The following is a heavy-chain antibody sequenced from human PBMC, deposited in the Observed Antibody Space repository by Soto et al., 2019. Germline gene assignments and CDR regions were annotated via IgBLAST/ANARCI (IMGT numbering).Heavy chain of an antibody. V-gene: IGHV1-8*01. D-gene: IGHD6-19*01. CDR3: AREGSSGWYPWGYYYYYMDV. J-gene: IGHJ6*03. CDR1: GYTFTRYD. Sequence: ASVKVSWKASGYTFTRYDINWVRQATGQRLEWLGWMNPNSGNTGYAQKFQGRVTMTRNTSISTAYMELSSLRSEDTAVYYCAREGSSGWYPWGYYYYYMDVWGKGTTVTVSS. CDR2: MNPNSGNT.